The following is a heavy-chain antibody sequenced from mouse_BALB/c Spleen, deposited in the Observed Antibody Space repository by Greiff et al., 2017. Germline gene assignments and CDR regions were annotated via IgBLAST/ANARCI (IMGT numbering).Heavy chain of an antibody. CDR2: ISDGGSYT. D-gene: IGHD2-13*01. Sequence: EVKVVESGGGLVKPGGSLKLSCAASGFTFSDYYMYWVRQTPEKRLEWVATISDGGSYTYYPDSVKGRFTISRDNAKNNLYLQMSSLKSEDTAMYYCARDGDGRFDYWGQGTTLTVSS. CDR1: GFTFSDYY. V-gene: IGHV5-4*02. J-gene: IGHJ2*01. CDR3: ARDGDGRFDY.